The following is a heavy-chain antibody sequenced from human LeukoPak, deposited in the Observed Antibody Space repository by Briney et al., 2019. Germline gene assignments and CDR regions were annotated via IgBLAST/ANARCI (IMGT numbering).Heavy chain of an antibody. D-gene: IGHD3-22*01. J-gene: IGHJ4*02. Sequence: PGGSLRLSCAASGFTFSSYWMHWVRQAPGKGLEWVSYISSSSSTIYYADSVKGRFTISRDNAKNSLYLQMNSLRAEDSAVYYCARAKTTYYYDSSSGYWGQGTLVTVSS. V-gene: IGHV3-48*04. CDR2: ISSSSSTI. CDR3: ARAKTTYYYDSSSGY. CDR1: GFTFSSYW.